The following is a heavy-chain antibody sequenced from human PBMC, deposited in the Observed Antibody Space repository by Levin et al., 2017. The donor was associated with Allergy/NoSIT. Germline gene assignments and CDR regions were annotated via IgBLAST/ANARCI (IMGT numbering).Heavy chain of an antibody. CDR3: VTGSSSWYFVDY. V-gene: IGHV5-51*01. Sequence: VASVKVSCKGSGYSFTSYWIGWVRQMPGKGLEWMGIIYPGDSDTRYSPSFQGQVTISADKSISTAYLQWSSLKASDTAMYYCVTGSSSWYFVDYWGQGTLVTVSS. CDR2: IYPGDSDT. D-gene: IGHD6-13*01. CDR1: GYSFTSYW. J-gene: IGHJ4*02.